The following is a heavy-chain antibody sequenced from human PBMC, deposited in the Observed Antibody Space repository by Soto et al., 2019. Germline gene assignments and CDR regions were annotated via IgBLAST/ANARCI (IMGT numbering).Heavy chain of an antibody. CDR1: GGYINSYY. CDR3: ARRYGYSFDY. CDR2: IFYSGST. Sequence: QVQLQESGPGLVKPSETLSLTCTVSGGYINSYYWSWFRQPPGKGLEWIGFIFYSGSTNYNPSLKSRVTISIDTSKNQFSLKLSSVTAADTAVYYCARRYGYSFDYWGQGTLVTVSS. J-gene: IGHJ4*02. V-gene: IGHV4-59*01. D-gene: IGHD4-4*01.